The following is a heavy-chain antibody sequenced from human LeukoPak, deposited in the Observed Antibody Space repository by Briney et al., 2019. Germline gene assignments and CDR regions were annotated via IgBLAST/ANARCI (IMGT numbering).Heavy chain of an antibody. J-gene: IGHJ5*02. CDR1: GYNFLSYG. CDR3: ARVKGSNWFDP. Sequence: ASVKVSCKTSGYNFLSYGFSWLRQAPAQGLEWMGWISAYNGNTNYAQKLQGRVTMTTDTSTSTAYMELGSLRSDDTAVYYCARVKGSNWFDPWGQGTLVTVSS. D-gene: IGHD3-10*01. CDR2: ISAYNGNT. V-gene: IGHV1-18*01.